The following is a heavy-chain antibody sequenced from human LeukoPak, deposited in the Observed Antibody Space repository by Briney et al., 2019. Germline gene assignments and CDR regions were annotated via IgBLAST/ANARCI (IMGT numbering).Heavy chain of an antibody. CDR1: GYSISSGYY. CDR3: ARHSPWLVLYYYYMDV. CDR2: IYHSGST. J-gene: IGHJ6*03. V-gene: IGHV4-38-2*01. Sequence: SETLSLTCAVSGYSISSGYYWGWIRQPPGQGLEWIGSIYHSGSTYYNPSLKSRVTISVDTSKNQFSLKLSSVTAADTAVYYCARHSPWLVLYYYYMDVWGKGTTVTVSS. D-gene: IGHD6-19*01.